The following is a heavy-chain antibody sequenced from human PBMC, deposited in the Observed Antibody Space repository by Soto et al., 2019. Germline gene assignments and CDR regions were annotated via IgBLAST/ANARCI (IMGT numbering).Heavy chain of an antibody. CDR3: ASGGSSLNFDS. V-gene: IGHV1-58*02. D-gene: IGHD6-6*01. Sequence: VKVSCKASGFTFTGSAMQWVRQARGQRLEWIGWIVVGSGHTHYAQKFQERVTISRDNAKNTLYLQMNSLRAEDTAVYYCASGGSSLNFDSWGQGTLVTVSS. J-gene: IGHJ4*02. CDR1: GFTFTGSA. CDR2: IVVGSGHT.